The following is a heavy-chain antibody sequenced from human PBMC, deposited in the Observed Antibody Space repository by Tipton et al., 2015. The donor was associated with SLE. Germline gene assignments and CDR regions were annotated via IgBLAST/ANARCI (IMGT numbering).Heavy chain of an antibody. V-gene: IGHV4-4*07. CDR1: GASISSYY. CDR2: FYSSGGT. J-gene: IGHJ5*02. CDR3: ARNWNNWFDP. Sequence: GASISSYYWSWIRQPAGKGLEYIGRFYSSGGTNYNPSFKSRVTMSIDTSKNQFSLKLTSVTAADTAVYYCARNWNNWFDPWGQGTLVTVSS. D-gene: IGHD1-1*01.